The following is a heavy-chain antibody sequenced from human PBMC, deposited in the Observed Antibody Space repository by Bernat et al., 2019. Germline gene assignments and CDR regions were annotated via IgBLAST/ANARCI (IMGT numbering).Heavy chain of an antibody. J-gene: IGHJ6*02. D-gene: IGHD6-13*01. CDR1: GFTFSSYE. Sequence: EVQLVESGGGLVQPGGSLRLSCAASGFTFSSYEMNWVRQAPGKGLEWVSYISSSGSTIYYADSVKGRFTISRDNAKNSLYLQMNSLRAEDTAVYYCARDWQQLVPLYYYYGMDVWGQGTTVTVSS. CDR2: ISSSGSTI. CDR3: ARDWQQLVPLYYYYGMDV. V-gene: IGHV3-48*03.